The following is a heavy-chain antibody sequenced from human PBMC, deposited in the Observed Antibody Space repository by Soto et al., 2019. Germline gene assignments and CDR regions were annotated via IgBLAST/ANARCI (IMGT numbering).Heavy chain of an antibody. Sequence: GGSLRLSCAASGFTFSSYGMHWVRQAPGKGLEWVAVIWYDGSNKYYADSVKGRFTISRDNSKNTLYLQMNSLRAEDTAVYYCARDFSGYNRPKAVGYWGQGTLVTVSS. CDR2: IWYDGSNK. J-gene: IGHJ4*02. CDR1: GFTFSSYG. V-gene: IGHV3-33*01. CDR3: ARDFSGYNRPKAVGY. D-gene: IGHD5-18*01.